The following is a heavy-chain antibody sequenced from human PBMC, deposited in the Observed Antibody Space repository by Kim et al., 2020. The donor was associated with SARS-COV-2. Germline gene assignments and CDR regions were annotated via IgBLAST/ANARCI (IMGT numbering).Heavy chain of an antibody. D-gene: IGHD3-3*01. CDR3: AKSSGHTYYDFWSGYFRPSYGMDV. V-gene: IGHV3-30*18. J-gene: IGHJ6*02. Sequence: GGSLRLSCAASGFTFSSYGMHWVRQAPGKGLEWVAVISYDGSNKYYADSVKGRFTISRDNSKNTLYLQMNSLRAEDTAVYYCAKSSGHTYYDFWSGYFRPSYGMDVWGQGTTVTVSS. CDR2: ISYDGSNK. CDR1: GFTFSSYG.